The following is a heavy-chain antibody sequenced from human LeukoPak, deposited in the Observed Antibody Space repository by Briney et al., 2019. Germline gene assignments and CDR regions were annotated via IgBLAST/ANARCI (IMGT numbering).Heavy chain of an antibody. CDR1: GYSFTSYW. CDR2: IYPGDSDT. Sequence: GESLKISCKGSGYSFTSYWIGWVRQMPGKGLEWVGIIYPGDSDTRYSPSFQGQVTISADKSISTAYLLWSSLEATDTAMYYCARILAARPVDYWGQGTLVTVSS. J-gene: IGHJ4*02. CDR3: ARILAARPVDY. D-gene: IGHD6-6*01. V-gene: IGHV5-51*01.